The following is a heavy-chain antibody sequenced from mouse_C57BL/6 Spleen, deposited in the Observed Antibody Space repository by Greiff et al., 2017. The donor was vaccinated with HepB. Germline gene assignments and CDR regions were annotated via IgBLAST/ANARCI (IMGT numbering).Heavy chain of an antibody. CDR3: ARHNSDYFDY. J-gene: IGHJ2*01. CDR1: GFTFSDYY. V-gene: IGHV5-12*01. CDR2: ISNGGGST. Sequence: EVQLVESGGGLVQPGGSLKLSCAASGFTFSDYYMYWVRQSPEKRLEWVAYISNGGGSTYYPDTVKGRFTISRDNAKNTLYLQMSRLKSEDTAMYYCARHNSDYFDYWGQGTTLTVSS.